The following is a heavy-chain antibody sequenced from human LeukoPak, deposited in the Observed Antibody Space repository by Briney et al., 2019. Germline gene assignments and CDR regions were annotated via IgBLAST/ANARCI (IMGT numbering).Heavy chain of an antibody. J-gene: IGHJ4*02. V-gene: IGHV4-38-2*01. CDR2: IYHSGST. CDR3: ARLSGAPIRHPIYHFDY. Sequence: SETLSLTCAVSGYSISSGYYWGWTRQPPGKGLEWIGNIYHSGSTYKNPSLESRVTISLDTSKNQFSLNLSSVTAADTAMYYCARLSGAPIRHPIYHFDYWGQGTLVTVSS. D-gene: IGHD2-2*02. CDR1: GYSISSGYY.